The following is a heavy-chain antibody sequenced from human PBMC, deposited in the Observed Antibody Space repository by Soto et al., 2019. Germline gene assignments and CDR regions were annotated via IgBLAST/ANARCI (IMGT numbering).Heavy chain of an antibody. D-gene: IGHD2-15*01. CDR3: AREFCSGGNCYTYYFDP. Sequence: PGGSLRLSCAASGLTFSSYWMHWVRHAPGKGLVWVSHINTDSSNTNYADSVKGRFTISRDNAKSTLFLQMNSLRDEDTAVYYCAREFCSGGNCYTYYFDPWGQGIPVTVSS. CDR2: INTDSSNT. V-gene: IGHV3-74*01. J-gene: IGHJ5*02. CDR1: GLTFSSYW.